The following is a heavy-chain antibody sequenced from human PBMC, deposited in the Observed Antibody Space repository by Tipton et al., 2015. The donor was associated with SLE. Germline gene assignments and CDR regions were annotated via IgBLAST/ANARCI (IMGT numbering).Heavy chain of an antibody. CDR1: GGSITSSSYY. D-gene: IGHD1-7*01. CDR2: FFYSESTY. J-gene: IGHJ1*01. CDR3: ARETLTGTITF. V-gene: IGHV4-39*07. Sequence: LRLSCTVSGGSITSSSYYWGWIRQPPGKGLEWIGSFFYSESTYYYNPSLKSRITMFLDTSKNQFSLSLSSVTAADTAMYYCARETLTGTITFWGQGTLVIVSS.